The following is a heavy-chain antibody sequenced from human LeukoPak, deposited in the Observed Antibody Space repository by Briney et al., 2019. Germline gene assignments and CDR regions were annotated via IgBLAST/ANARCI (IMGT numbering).Heavy chain of an antibody. CDR1: GFTFSSNY. D-gene: IGHD2-2*01. J-gene: IGHJ4*02. CDR2: IYSGGST. V-gene: IGHV3-53*01. CDR3: ASGYCSSTSCYGSSHFDY. Sequence: GGALRLSCAASGFTFSSNYMSWVRQAPGKGREGGAVIYSGGSTYYSDSVKGRFTISRDNSKNTLYLQMNSLRAEDTAVYYCASGYCSSTSCYGSSHFDYWGQGTLVTVSS.